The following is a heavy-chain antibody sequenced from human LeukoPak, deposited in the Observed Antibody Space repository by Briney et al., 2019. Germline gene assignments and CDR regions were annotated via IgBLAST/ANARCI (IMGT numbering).Heavy chain of an antibody. J-gene: IGHJ4*02. Sequence: GSLRLSCTASGFTFSSYAMSWVRQAPGKGLEWVSAISGSGGSTYYADSVRGRFTISRDNSNITVYMQMNSLRPEDTAVYYCAKDAYYYDSSGYYPFDYWGQGTLVTVSS. V-gene: IGHV3-23*01. D-gene: IGHD3-22*01. CDR3: AKDAYYYDSSGYYPFDY. CDR2: ISGSGGST. CDR1: GFTFSSYA.